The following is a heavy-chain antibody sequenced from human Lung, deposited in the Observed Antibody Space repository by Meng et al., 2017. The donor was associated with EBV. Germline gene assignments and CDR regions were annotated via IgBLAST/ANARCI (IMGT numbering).Heavy chain of an antibody. V-gene: IGHV1-69*01. Sequence: QVYLVPSGCEVEKPGSAVNVTGKASGGTFSSYAIRWVRQAPVQGLEWMGGIIPIFGTANYAQKFQGRVTISADESTSKAYMELSSLRSEDTAVYYCARGNWFDPWGQGTLVTVSS. J-gene: IGHJ5*02. CDR1: GGTFSSYA. CDR2: IIPIFGTA. CDR3: ARGNWFDP.